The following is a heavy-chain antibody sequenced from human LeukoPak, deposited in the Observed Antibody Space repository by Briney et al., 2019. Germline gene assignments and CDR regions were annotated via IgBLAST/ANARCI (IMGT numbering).Heavy chain of an antibody. CDR1: GGTFSSYA. J-gene: IGHJ4*02. D-gene: IGHD6-19*01. V-gene: IGHV1-69*05. CDR3: ARAGYTSGWYTDY. Sequence: SVKVSCKASGGTFSSYAISWVRQAPGQGREWMGGIIPIFGTANYAQKFQGRVTITTAESTRTAYMELSSLTSEDTAVYYCARAGYTSGWYTDYWGQGTLVTVSS. CDR2: IIPIFGTA.